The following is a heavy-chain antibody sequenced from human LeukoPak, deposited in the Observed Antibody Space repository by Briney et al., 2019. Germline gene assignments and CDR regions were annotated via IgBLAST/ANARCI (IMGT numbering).Heavy chain of an antibody. Sequence: PSETLSLTCTVSGYSINSGYYWVWIRQPPGKGLEWIGSIYRSGSTNYNPSLKSRVTISVDTSKNQFSLKVSSVTAADTAVYYCARGDCSGSICYSPVDVWGTGTTVTVSS. V-gene: IGHV4-38-2*02. CDR3: ARGDCSGSICYSPVDV. D-gene: IGHD2-21*01. CDR2: IYRSGST. J-gene: IGHJ6*04. CDR1: GYSINSGYY.